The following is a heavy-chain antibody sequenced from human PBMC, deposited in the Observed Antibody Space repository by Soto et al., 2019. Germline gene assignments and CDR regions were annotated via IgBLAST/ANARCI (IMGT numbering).Heavy chain of an antibody. V-gene: IGHV3-21*01. CDR2: IGISSSYI. CDR3: TSTMAGAFDI. D-gene: IGHD3-10*01. Sequence: EVQLVESGGGLVKPGGSLRLSCEAPESTFSTYSMNWVRQAPGKGLEWVSSIGISSSYIYYADSVKGRFIISRDNAKNSLYLQMNSLRAEDTAVYYCTSTMAGAFDIWGQGTMVTVSS. CDR1: ESTFSTYS. J-gene: IGHJ3*02.